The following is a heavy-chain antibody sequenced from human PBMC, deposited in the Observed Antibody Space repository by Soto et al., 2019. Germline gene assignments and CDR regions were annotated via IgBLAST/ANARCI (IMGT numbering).Heavy chain of an antibody. J-gene: IGHJ4*02. Sequence: EVQLVESGGGLVQPGGSLRLSCAASGLTFSSYWMHWVRQAPGKGLVWVSRINSDGSSKNYADSVKGRFTISRDNAKNTLYLQMSSLRAEDTAVYYCALSHTVTTDYWGQGTLVTVSS. CDR1: GLTFSSYW. CDR3: ALSHTVTTDY. D-gene: IGHD4-17*01. V-gene: IGHV3-74*01. CDR2: INSDGSSK.